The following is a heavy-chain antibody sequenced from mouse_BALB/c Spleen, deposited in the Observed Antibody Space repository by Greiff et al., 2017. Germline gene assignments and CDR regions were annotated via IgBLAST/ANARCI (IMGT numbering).Heavy chain of an antibody. Sequence: EVKLQESGGGLVQPGGSLRLSCATSGFTFTDYYMSWVRQPPGKALEWLGFIRNKANGYTTEYSASVKGRFTISRDNSQSILYLQMNTLRAEDSATYYCARGGYDWYFDVWGAGTTVTVSS. V-gene: IGHV7-3*02. D-gene: IGHD2-14*01. J-gene: IGHJ1*01. CDR1: GFTFTDYY. CDR2: IRNKANGYTT. CDR3: ARGGYDWYFDV.